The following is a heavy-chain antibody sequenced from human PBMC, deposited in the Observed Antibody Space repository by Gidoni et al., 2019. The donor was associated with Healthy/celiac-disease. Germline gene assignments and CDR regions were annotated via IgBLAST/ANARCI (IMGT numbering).Heavy chain of an antibody. CDR2: T. Sequence: TNYNPSLKSRVTMSVDTSKNQFSLKLSSVTAADTAVYYCARDFEYQLLYGVEDYYYYYMDVWGKGTTVTVSS. CDR3: ARDFEYQLLYGVEDYYYYYMDV. V-gene: IGHV4-4*07. J-gene: IGHJ6*03. D-gene: IGHD2-2*02.